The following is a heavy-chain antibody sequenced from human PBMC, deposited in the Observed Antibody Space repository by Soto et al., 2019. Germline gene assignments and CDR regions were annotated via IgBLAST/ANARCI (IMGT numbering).Heavy chain of an antibody. CDR2: INAGNGNT. CDR3: ARSIVVVTAADY. D-gene: IGHD2-21*02. CDR1: GYTFTSYA. J-gene: IGHJ4*02. Sequence: ASVKVSCKASGYTFTSYAMHWVRQAPGQRLEWMGWINAGNGNTKYSQKFQGRVTITRDTSASTAYMELSSLRSEDTAVYYCARSIVVVTAADYWGQGTLVTVSA. V-gene: IGHV1-3*01.